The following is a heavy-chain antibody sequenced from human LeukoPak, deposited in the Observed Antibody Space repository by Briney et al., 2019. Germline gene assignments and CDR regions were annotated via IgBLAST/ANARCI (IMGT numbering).Heavy chain of an antibody. CDR1: GFTFSSYA. CDR3: AKRPRGNYLDPFDY. CDR2: ISGSGGST. Sequence: HTGGSLRLSCAASGFTFSSYAMSWVRQAPGKGLEWVSGISGSGGSTYYADSVKGRFTISRDNSKNRLYLQMNSLRAEDTAVYYCAKRPRGNYLDPFDYWGQGTLVTVSS. V-gene: IGHV3-23*01. J-gene: IGHJ4*02. D-gene: IGHD3-10*01.